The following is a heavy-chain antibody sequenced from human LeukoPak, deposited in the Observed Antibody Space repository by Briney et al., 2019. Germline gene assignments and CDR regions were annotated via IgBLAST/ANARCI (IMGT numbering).Heavy chain of an antibody. Sequence: ASVKVSCKASGYTFTSYAMNWVRQAPGQGLEWMGIINPNAGTTSYAQKFRGRVTVTRDTSTSTVYMELSSLRSEDTAVYYCARDLSGGKLRYFDWLPPDYWGQGTLVTVSS. V-gene: IGHV1-46*01. D-gene: IGHD3-9*01. J-gene: IGHJ4*02. CDR1: GYTFTSYA. CDR3: ARDLSGGKLRYFDWLPPDY. CDR2: INPNAGTT.